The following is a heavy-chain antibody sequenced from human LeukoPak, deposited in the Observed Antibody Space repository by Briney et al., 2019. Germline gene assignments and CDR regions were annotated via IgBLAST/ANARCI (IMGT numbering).Heavy chain of an antibody. D-gene: IGHD3-22*01. CDR1: GFTFSSYG. CDR2: IWYDGSNK. Sequence: PGWSLRLSCAASGFTFSSYGMHWVRQAPGKGLEWVAVIWYDGSNKYYADSVKGRFTISRDNSKNTLYLQMNSLRAEDTAVYYCARGHGYYYDSSGYFDYWGQGTLVTVSS. V-gene: IGHV3-33*08. CDR3: ARGHGYYYDSSGYFDY. J-gene: IGHJ4*02.